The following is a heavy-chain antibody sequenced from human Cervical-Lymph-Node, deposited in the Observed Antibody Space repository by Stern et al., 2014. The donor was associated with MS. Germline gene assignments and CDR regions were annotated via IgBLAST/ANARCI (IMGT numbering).Heavy chain of an antibody. J-gene: IGHJ4*02. CDR3: ARANRGMTPLNY. V-gene: IGHV4-31*03. Sequence: VQLVESGPGLVKPSQTLSLTCTVSGGSISSGGYYWSWIRQHPGRGLEWIGYVFYVGYTYYNPSLKGRLTISVDTSKNQFSLRVSSATAADTAVYYCARANRGMTPLNYWGQGILVTVSS. CDR1: GGSISSGGYY. CDR2: VFYVGYT.